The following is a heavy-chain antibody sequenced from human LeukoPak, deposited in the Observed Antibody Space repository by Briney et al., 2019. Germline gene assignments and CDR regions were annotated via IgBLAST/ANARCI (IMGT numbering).Heavy chain of an antibody. D-gene: IGHD3/OR15-3a*01. J-gene: IGHJ4*02. V-gene: IGHV3-49*04. Sequence: GRSLRLSCTASGITFGDHGMGWVRQAPEKGLEWVGFIRRKVYGGTTEYAASVRGRFSISRDDSKSIAYLEMNSLKTEDTAVYYCTRDKDWSYDYWGQGTLVTVSS. CDR3: TRDKDWSYDY. CDR2: IRRKVYGGTT. CDR1: GITFGDHG.